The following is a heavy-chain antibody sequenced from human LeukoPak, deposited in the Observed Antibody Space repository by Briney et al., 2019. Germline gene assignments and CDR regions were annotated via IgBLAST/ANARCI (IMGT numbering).Heavy chain of an antibody. CDR3: ARPESGYYGFDY. Sequence: GESLKISCQGSGYSFTTYWIGWVRQMPGKGLEWMGIVYPGDSDTRYSPSFRGQVTISADKSINTAYLQWSSLKASDTAIYYCARPESGYYGFDYWGQGTLVTVSS. D-gene: IGHD3-22*01. CDR2: VYPGDSDT. J-gene: IGHJ4*02. V-gene: IGHV5-51*01. CDR1: GYSFTTYW.